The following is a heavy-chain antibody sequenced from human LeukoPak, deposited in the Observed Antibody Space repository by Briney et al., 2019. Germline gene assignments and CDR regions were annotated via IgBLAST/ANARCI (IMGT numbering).Heavy chain of an antibody. J-gene: IGHJ4*02. CDR3: AKLYYYGSGSYYKAKYYFDY. V-gene: IGHV3-23*01. Sequence: GGSLRLSCAASGFTFSSYAMSWVRQAPGKGLEWVSAISGSGGSTYYADSVKGRFTISRDNSKNTLYLQMNSLRAEDTVVYYCAKLYYYGSGSYYKAKYYFDYWGQGTLVTVSS. CDR1: GFTFSSYA. CDR2: ISGSGGST. D-gene: IGHD3-10*01.